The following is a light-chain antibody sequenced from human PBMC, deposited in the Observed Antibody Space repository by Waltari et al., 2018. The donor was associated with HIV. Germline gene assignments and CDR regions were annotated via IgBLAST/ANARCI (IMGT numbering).Light chain of an antibody. V-gene: IGLV1-47*01. CDR1: SSNIGSNY. CDR2: RNN. Sequence: QSVLTQPPSASETPGQRVTISCSGSSSNIGSNYVYWYQHLPGTAPKLLIYRNNQRPSGVPDRFSGSKSGTSASLAISGLRSEDEADYYCSSYTSSNTYVFGTGTKVTVL. CDR3: SSYTSSNTYV. J-gene: IGLJ1*01.